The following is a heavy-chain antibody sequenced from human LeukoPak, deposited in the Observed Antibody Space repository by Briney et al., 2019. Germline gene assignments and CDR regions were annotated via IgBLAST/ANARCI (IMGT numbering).Heavy chain of an antibody. D-gene: IGHD7-27*01. V-gene: IGHV4-39*01. Sequence: KPSEILSLTCTVSGGSISSSSYYWGWIRQPPGKGLEWIGSIYYSGSTYYNPSLKSRVTISVDTSKNQFSLKLSSVTAADTAVYYCARHVLTAGTDYWGQGTLVTVSS. CDR1: GGSISSSSYY. CDR3: ARHVLTAGTDY. J-gene: IGHJ4*02. CDR2: IYYSGST.